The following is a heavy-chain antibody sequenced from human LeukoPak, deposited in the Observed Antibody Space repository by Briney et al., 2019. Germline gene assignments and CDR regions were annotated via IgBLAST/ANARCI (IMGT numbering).Heavy chain of an antibody. V-gene: IGHV3-49*04. CDR1: GFTFGDYA. CDR3: TRDIAVAGTHYYYGMDV. J-gene: IGHJ6*02. Sequence: PGRSLRLSCTASGFTFGDYAMSWVCQAPGKGLEWVGFIRSKAYGGTTEHAASVKGRFTISRDDSKSIAYLQMNSLKTEDTAVYYCTRDIAVAGTHYYYGMDVWGQGTTVTVSS. D-gene: IGHD6-19*01. CDR2: IRSKAYGGTT.